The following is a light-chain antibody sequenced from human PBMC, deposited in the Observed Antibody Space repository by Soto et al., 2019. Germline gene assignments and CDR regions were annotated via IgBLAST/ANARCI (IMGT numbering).Light chain of an antibody. CDR1: QSVSSY. J-gene: IGKJ1*01. Sequence: EIVLTQSPATLSLSPGERATLSCRASQSVSSYLAWYQQKPGQAPRLLIYDASNRATGIPARFSGSGSGTDFTLTNSSLEPEDFAVYYCQRRTFGQGTKVEIK. V-gene: IGKV3-11*01. CDR3: QRRT. CDR2: DAS.